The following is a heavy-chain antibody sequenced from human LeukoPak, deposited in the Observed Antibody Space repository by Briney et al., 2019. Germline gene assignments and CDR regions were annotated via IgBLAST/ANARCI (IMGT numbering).Heavy chain of an antibody. Sequence: GGSLRLSCVASGFSVSTLDIYWVRQAAGGGLEWVAAVGTNHDTLYLGSVKGRFTISRENAKNSLSLEMSYLTAEDTAVYYCTREWRGIACHYSGMDFWGQGTAVIVSS. CDR1: GFSVSTLD. CDR3: TREWRGIACHYSGMDF. J-gene: IGHJ6*02. V-gene: IGHV3-13*01. D-gene: IGHD3-16*02. CDR2: VGTNHDT.